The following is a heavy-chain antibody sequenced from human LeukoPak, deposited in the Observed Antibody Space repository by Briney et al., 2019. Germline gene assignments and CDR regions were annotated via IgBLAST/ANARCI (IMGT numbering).Heavy chain of an antibody. V-gene: IGHV5-51*01. Sequence: GESLKISCKGSGYSFTSYWIGWVRQMPGKGLEWMGIIYPGDSDTRYSPSFQGQVTISADKSISTAYLQWSSLKASDTAMYYCXXXYXDSSGYKYFDYWGQGTLVTVSS. D-gene: IGHD3-22*01. CDR1: GYSFTSYW. J-gene: IGHJ4*02. CDR3: XXXYXDSSGYKYFDY. CDR2: IYPGDSDT.